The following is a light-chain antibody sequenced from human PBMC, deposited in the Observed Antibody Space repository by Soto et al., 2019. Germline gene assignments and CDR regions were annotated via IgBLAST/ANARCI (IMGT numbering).Light chain of an antibody. CDR1: QGIGSS. CDR2: DAS. V-gene: IGKV1-9*01. CDR3: QQLNNFPFT. Sequence: DIQLTQSPSFLSASVGDRVTITCRASQGIGSSLAWYQQKPGKAPKLLIYDASTLQSGVSSGFCGSGSGTEFTLTISSLQPEDFATYYCQQLNNFPFTFGPGTKVDI. J-gene: IGKJ3*01.